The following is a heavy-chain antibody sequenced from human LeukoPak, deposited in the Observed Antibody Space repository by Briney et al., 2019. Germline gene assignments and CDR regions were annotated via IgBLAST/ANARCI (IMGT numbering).Heavy chain of an antibody. D-gene: IGHD6-19*01. J-gene: IGHJ4*02. CDR3: ATGEQWLVGRFDH. CDR2: FDPEDGET. CDR1: GYTLTELS. Sequence: ASVRVSCKVSGYTLTELSMHWVRQAPGKGLEWMGGFDPEDGETIYAQKFQGRVTMTEDTSTDTAYMELSSLRSEDTAVYYCATGEQWLVGRFDHWGQGTLVTVSS. V-gene: IGHV1-24*01.